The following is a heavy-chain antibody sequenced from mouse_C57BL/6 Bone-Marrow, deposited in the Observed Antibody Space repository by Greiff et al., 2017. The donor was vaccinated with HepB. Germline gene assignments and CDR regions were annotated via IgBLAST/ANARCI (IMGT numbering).Heavy chain of an antibody. Sequence: DVKLQESGGGLVQPGGSLSLSCAASGFTFTDYYMSWVRQPPGKALEWLGFIRNKANGYTTEYSASVKGRFTISRDNSQSILYLQMNALRAEDSATYYCARSNWDYAMDYWGQGTSVTVSS. J-gene: IGHJ4*01. CDR3: ARSNWDYAMDY. D-gene: IGHD4-1*01. CDR2: IRNKANGYTT. V-gene: IGHV7-3*01. CDR1: GFTFTDYY.